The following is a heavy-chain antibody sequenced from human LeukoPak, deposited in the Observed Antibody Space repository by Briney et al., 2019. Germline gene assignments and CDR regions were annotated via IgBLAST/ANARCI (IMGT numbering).Heavy chain of an antibody. D-gene: IGHD2-2*01. CDR3: AKDMVYQLLVGDAFDI. V-gene: IGHV3-9*03. CDR1: GFSFGDYA. CDR2: ISWNGGSI. Sequence: GRSLRLSCAASGFSFGDYAMHWVRQAPGKGLEWVSGISWNGGSIAYADSVKGRFTISRDNAKNSLYLQMNSLRAEDMALYYCAKDMVYQLLVGDAFDIWGQGTMVTVSS. J-gene: IGHJ3*02.